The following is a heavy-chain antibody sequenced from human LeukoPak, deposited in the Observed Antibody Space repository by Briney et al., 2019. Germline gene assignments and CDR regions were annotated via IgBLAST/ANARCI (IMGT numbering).Heavy chain of an antibody. CDR2: INSGGDAT. CDR3: TTDSGGGRPFDY. D-gene: IGHD6-6*01. J-gene: IGHJ4*02. V-gene: IGHV3-48*04. CDR1: GFTFSIHN. Sequence: PGGSLRLSCAASGFTFSIHNMDWVRQAPGKGLEWISYINSGGDATHYADSVKGRFTISRDDAKNSLYMQMNSLRAEDTAVYFCTTDSGGGRPFDYWGQGTLVTVSS.